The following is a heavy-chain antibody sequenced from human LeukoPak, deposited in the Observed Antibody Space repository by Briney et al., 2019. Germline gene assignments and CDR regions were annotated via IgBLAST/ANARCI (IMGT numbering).Heavy chain of an antibody. D-gene: IGHD6-19*01. Sequence: PGGSLSLSCAASGFTFSSYGMSWVRQAPGKGLEWVSAISGSGGSTYYADSVKGRFTISRDNSKNTLYLQMNSLRAEDTAVYYCASGIAVAGAFDYWGQGTLVTVSS. CDR2: ISGSGGST. J-gene: IGHJ4*02. V-gene: IGHV3-23*01. CDR3: ASGIAVAGAFDY. CDR1: GFTFSSYG.